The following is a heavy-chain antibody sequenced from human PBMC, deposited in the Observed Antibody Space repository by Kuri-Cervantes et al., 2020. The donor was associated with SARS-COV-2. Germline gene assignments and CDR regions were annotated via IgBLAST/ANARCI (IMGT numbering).Heavy chain of an antibody. CDR2: IYTSGST. J-gene: IGHJ5*02. CDR1: GGSISSYY. D-gene: IGHD2-2*02. CDR3: ARSGNIVVVPAAIRVNWFDP. Sequence: SETLSLTCTVSGGSISSYYWSWIRQPAGKGLEWIGYIYTSGSTNYNPSLKSRVTISVDTSKNQFSLKLSSVTAADTAVYYCARSGNIVVVPAAIRVNWFDPWGQGTLVTVSS. V-gene: IGHV4-4*09.